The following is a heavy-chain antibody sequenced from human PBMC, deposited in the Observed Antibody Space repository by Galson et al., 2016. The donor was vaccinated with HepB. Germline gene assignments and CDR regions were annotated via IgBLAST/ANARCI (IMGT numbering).Heavy chain of an antibody. D-gene: IGHD6-19*01. CDR3: ARGGGWDSVASTYFGMDL. J-gene: IGHJ6*02. Sequence: SVKVSCKASGYSFRFYGITWVRQAPGQGLEWMGWISAYNGNTGFAQTVQDRITMTTDSSTDTAYMELRSLRSEDTAVYYCARGGGWDSVASTYFGMDLWGQGTTVIVSS. V-gene: IGHV1-18*01. CDR1: GYSFRFYG. CDR2: ISAYNGNT.